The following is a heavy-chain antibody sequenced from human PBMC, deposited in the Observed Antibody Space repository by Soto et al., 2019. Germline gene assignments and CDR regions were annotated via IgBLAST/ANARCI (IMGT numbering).Heavy chain of an antibody. Sequence: QVQLVQSGAEEKKPGASVKVSCKASGYTFTSYAMHWVRQAPGQRLEWMGWINAGNGNTKYSQKFQGRVTITRDTSASTAYMELSSLRSEDTAVYYCAREGPMYCSGGSCYSVDYYYGMDVWGQGTTVTVSS. D-gene: IGHD2-15*01. CDR1: GYTFTSYA. CDR2: INAGNGNT. V-gene: IGHV1-3*05. CDR3: AREGPMYCSGGSCYSVDYYYGMDV. J-gene: IGHJ6*02.